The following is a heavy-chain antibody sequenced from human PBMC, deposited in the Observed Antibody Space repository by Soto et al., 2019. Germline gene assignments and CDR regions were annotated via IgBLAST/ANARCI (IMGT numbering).Heavy chain of an antibody. CDR2: INPSGSIT. CDR1: GYTFNRYY. D-gene: IGHD3-3*01. V-gene: IGHV1-46*02. CDR3: TRGSFLEWSCMDV. Sequence: ASAKVSCKASGYTFNRYYMHWVRQAPGQGLEWMGMINPSGSITRYTQKFQGRLTMTRDTSTSTVYMELSSLRSEDTAVYYCTRGSFLEWSCMDVWG. J-gene: IGHJ6*04.